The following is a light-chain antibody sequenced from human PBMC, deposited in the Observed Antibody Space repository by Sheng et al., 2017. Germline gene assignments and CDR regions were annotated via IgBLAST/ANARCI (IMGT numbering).Light chain of an antibody. V-gene: IGLV1-44*01. J-gene: IGLJ1*01. CDR1: SSNIGSNL. CDR2: SNY. Sequence: QSVLIQPPSASGTPGQRVTISCSGSSSNIGSNLVYWYQQFPGTAPKLLVYSNYQRPSGVPDRFSGSKSDTSASLAISGLQSEDEADYYCATWDDSRNAVYVFGAGTKVTVL. CDR3: ATWDDSRNAVYV.